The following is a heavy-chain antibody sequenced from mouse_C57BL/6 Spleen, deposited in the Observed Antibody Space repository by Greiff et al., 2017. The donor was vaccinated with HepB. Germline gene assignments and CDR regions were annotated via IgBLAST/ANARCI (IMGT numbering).Heavy chain of an antibody. D-gene: IGHD1-1*01. J-gene: IGHJ4*01. CDR3: ARVTTVVATDPDYYAMDY. V-gene: IGHV1-42*01. CDR1: GYSFTGYY. Sequence: EVMLVESGPELVKPGASVKISCKASGYSFTGYYMNWVKQSPEKSLEWIGEINPSTGGTTYNQKFKAKATLTVDKSSSTAYMQLKSLTSEDSAVYDSARVTTVVATDPDYYAMDYWGQGTSVTVSA. CDR2: INPSTGGT.